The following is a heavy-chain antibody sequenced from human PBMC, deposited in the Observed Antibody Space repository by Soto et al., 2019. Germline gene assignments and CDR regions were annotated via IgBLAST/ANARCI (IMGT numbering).Heavy chain of an antibody. V-gene: IGHV1-24*01. CDR1: GYTLTELS. CDR2: FDPEDGET. D-gene: IGHD3-16*02. Sequence: ASVKVSCKVSGYTLTELSMHWVRQAPGKGLEWMGGFDPEDGETIYAQKFQGRVTMTEGTSTDTAYMELSSLRSEDTAVYYCATFESYRLNWFDPWGQGTLVTVSS. CDR3: ATFESYRLNWFDP. J-gene: IGHJ5*02.